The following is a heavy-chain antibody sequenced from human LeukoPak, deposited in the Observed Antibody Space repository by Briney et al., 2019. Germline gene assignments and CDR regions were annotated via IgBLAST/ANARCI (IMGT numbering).Heavy chain of an antibody. Sequence: GGSLRLSCAASGFTFSDYWMTWVRQAPGKGLEWVANIKRDGSEKYYVDSVKGRLTISRDNARNSLYLQMNSLRAEDTAVYYCARDGGNSYFDYWAQGTLVTVSS. V-gene: IGHV3-7*03. D-gene: IGHD4-23*01. CDR1: GFTFSDYW. CDR2: IKRDGSEK. J-gene: IGHJ4*02. CDR3: ARDGGNSYFDY.